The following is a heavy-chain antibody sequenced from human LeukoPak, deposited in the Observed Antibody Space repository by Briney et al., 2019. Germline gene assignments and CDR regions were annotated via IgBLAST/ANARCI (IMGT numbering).Heavy chain of an antibody. V-gene: IGHV1-46*01. D-gene: IGHD2-2*01. CDR1: GYTFTSYY. CDR2: IKPSGGST. Sequence: GASVKVSCKASGYTFTSYYMHWVRQAPGQGLEWMGIIKPSGGSTSYAQKFQGRVTMTRDTSTSTVYMELSSLRSEDTAVYYCASTCSSTSCWNWFDPWGQGTLVTVSS. CDR3: ASTCSSTSCWNWFDP. J-gene: IGHJ5*02.